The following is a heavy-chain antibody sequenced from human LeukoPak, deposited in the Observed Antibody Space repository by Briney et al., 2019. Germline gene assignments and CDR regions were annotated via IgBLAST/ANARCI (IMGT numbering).Heavy chain of an antibody. Sequence: GGSLRLSCAASGFTFSSYAMSWVRQAPGRGLEWVSSISSGSTYIYYADSVKGRFTISRDNAKKSLYLQMNSLRAEDTAVYYCARLGYCSGGSCSSFDYWGQGTLVTVSS. V-gene: IGHV3-21*01. J-gene: IGHJ4*02. D-gene: IGHD2-15*01. CDR1: GFTFSSYA. CDR3: ARLGYCSGGSCSSFDY. CDR2: ISSGSTYI.